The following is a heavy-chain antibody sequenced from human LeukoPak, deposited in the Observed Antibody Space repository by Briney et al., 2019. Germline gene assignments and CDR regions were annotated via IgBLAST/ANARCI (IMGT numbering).Heavy chain of an antibody. V-gene: IGHV3-43*02. CDR3: AKDITGGWYGDPDGMDV. D-gene: IGHD6-19*01. CDR1: GFTFDDYA. J-gene: IGHJ6*02. CDR2: ISGDGGST. Sequence: GGSLRLSCAASGFTFDDYAMHWVRQAPGKGLEWVSLISGDGGSTYYADSVKGRFTISRDNSKNSLYLQMNSLRTEDTALYYCAKDITGGWYGDPDGMDVWGQGTTVTVSS.